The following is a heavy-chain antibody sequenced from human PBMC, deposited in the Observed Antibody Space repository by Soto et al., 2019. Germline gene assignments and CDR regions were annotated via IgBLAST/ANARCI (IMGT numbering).Heavy chain of an antibody. V-gene: IGHV1-69*02. CDR2: IIPILGIA. CDR1: GGTFSSYT. Sequence: QVQLVQSGAEVKKPGSSVKVSCKASGGTFSSYTISWVRQAPGQGLEWMGRIIPILGIANYAQKFQGRVRIXXDKPTSTAYMELSSLRSEDTAVYYCARVGYQVENYWGQGTLVTVSS. D-gene: IGHD3-16*02. CDR3: ARVGYQVENY. J-gene: IGHJ4*02.